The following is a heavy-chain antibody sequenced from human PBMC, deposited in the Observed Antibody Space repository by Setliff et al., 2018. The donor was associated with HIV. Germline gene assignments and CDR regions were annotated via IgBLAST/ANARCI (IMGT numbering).Heavy chain of an antibody. D-gene: IGHD3-10*01. CDR1: GGTFSSYA. J-gene: IGHJ5*02. Sequence: SVKVSCKASGGTFSSYAISWVRQAPGQGLEWMGGITPIFGTANYAQKFQGRVTITTDESTSTAYMELSSLRSEDTAVYYCARGITMVRGPEENWFDPWGQGTLVTVSS. CDR3: ARGITMVRGPEENWFDP. CDR2: ITPIFGTA. V-gene: IGHV1-69*05.